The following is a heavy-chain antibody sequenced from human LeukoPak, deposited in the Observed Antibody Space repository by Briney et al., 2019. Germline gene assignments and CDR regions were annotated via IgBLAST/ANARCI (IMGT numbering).Heavy chain of an antibody. J-gene: IGHJ4*02. CDR3: ARAERRKLDY. Sequence: TGGSLRLSCAASGFTFSSYSMNWVRQAPGKGLEWVSSISSSSSYIYYADSVKGRFTISRDNAKNSLYLQMNSLRAEDTAVYYCARAERRKLDYWGQGTLVTVSS. V-gene: IGHV3-21*01. CDR2: ISSSSSYI. CDR1: GFTFSSYS. D-gene: IGHD1-1*01.